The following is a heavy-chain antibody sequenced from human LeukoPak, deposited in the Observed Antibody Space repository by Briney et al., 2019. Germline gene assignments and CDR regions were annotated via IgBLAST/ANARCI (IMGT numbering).Heavy chain of an antibody. CDR2: INPKSGGT. D-gene: IGHD3-9*01. V-gene: IGHV1-2*02. J-gene: IGHJ4*02. CDR3: ARVYNMLTGEIDY. CDR1: GYTFTGYY. Sequence: ASVKVSCKASGYTFTGYYMHWVRQAPGQGLEWMGWINPKSGGTNYAQKFQGRVTMTRDTSLSTAYMELSSLRSDDTAVYYCARVYNMLTGEIDYWGQGSLVTVSS.